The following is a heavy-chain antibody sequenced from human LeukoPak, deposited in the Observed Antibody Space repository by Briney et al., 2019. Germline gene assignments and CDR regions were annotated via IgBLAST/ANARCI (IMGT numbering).Heavy chain of an antibody. J-gene: IGHJ4*02. D-gene: IGHD6-13*01. Sequence: GASVKVSCKASGGTFSSYAISWVRQAPGQGLEWMGGIIPIFGTANYAQKFQGRVTITADESTGTAYMELSSLRSEDTAVYYCAREGAAAGVYFDYWGQGTLVTVSS. CDR3: AREGAAAGVYFDY. V-gene: IGHV1-69*01. CDR1: GGTFSSYA. CDR2: IIPIFGTA.